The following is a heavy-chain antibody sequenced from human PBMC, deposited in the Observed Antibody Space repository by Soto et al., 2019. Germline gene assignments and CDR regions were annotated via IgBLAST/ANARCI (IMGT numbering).Heavy chain of an antibody. D-gene: IGHD6-13*01. J-gene: IGHJ4*02. CDR2: IWYDGTNI. V-gene: IGHV3-33*01. CDR1: GFTFSSYG. Sequence: PGGSLRLSCAASGFTFSSYGMHWVRQAPGKGLEWVSVIWYDGTNIHYADSVRGRFTISRDNSKNTVYLQMNSLRAEDTAVYYCARTNYSSSWLYDYWSQGTLVTVSS. CDR3: ARTNYSSSWLYDY.